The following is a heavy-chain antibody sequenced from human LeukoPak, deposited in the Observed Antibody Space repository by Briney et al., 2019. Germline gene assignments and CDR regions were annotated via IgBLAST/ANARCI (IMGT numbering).Heavy chain of an antibody. CDR2: INPNSGGT. D-gene: IGHD3-22*01. CDR3: ARGFYDSSGYYGLDY. CDR1: GYTFTCYY. V-gene: IGHV1-2*02. J-gene: IGHJ4*02. Sequence: ASVKVSCKASGYTFTCYYMHWVRQAPGQGLEWMGWINPNSGGTNYAQKFQGRVTMTRDTSISTAYMELSRLRSDDTAVYYCARGFYDSSGYYGLDYWGQGTLVTVSS.